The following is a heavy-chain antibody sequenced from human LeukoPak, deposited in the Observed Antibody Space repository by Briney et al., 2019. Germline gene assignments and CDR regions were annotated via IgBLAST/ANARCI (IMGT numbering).Heavy chain of an antibody. Sequence: SVKVSCEASGGTFSSYAISWVRQAPGQGLEWMGGIIPIFGTANYAQKFQGRVTITADESTSTAYMELSSLRSEDTAVYYCARDRCSSTSCPPLWFDPWGQGTLVTVSS. CDR3: ARDRCSSTSCPPLWFDP. CDR2: IIPIFGTA. D-gene: IGHD2-2*01. CDR1: GGTFSSYA. V-gene: IGHV1-69*01. J-gene: IGHJ5*02.